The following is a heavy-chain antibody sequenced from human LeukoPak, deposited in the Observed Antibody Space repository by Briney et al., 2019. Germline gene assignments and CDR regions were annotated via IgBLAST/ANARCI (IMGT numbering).Heavy chain of an antibody. Sequence: GESLKISCKGSGYSFTSYWIGWVRQMPGKGLEWMGIIYPGDSDTRYSPSFQGQVTISADKSISTAYLQWSSLKASDTAMYYCARLINRHCSGGSCNRSWFDPWGQGTLVTVSS. J-gene: IGHJ5*02. CDR2: IYPGDSDT. V-gene: IGHV5-51*01. CDR3: ARLINRHCSGGSCNRSWFDP. CDR1: GYSFTSYW. D-gene: IGHD2-15*01.